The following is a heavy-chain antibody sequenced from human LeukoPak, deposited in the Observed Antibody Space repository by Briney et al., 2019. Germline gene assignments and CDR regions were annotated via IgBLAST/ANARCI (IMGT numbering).Heavy chain of an antibody. V-gene: IGHV3-23*01. J-gene: IGHJ4*02. D-gene: IGHD3-10*01. CDR2: ISPSGDIT. CDR1: GFTFSNHG. CDR3: AKDDAWLRFGE. Sequence: PGGTLRLSCAASGFTFSNHGMNWVRQAPGKGLEWVSGISPSGDITYYADSVKGRFTISRDNSKNPLYLEVISLTAEDTAVYYCAKDDAWLRFGEWSQGTLVTVSS.